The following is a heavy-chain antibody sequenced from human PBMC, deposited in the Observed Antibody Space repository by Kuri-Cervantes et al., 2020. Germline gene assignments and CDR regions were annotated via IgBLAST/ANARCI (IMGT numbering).Heavy chain of an antibody. Sequence: GGSLRLSCAASGFTFSNAWMSWVRQAPGKGLEWVGRIKSKTDGGTTDYAAPVKGRFTISRDDSKNTLYLQMNGLKTEDTAVYYCTRDAGWIVVVPAANDYYYYYYMDVWGKGTTVTVSS. CDR3: TRDAGWIVVVPAANDYYYYYYMDV. CDR2: IKSKTDGGTT. CDR1: GFTFSNAW. J-gene: IGHJ6*03. V-gene: IGHV3-15*01. D-gene: IGHD2-2*01.